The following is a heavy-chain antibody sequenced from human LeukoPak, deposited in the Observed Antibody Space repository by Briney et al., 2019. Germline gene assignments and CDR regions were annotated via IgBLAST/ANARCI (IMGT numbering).Heavy chain of an antibody. V-gene: IGHV3-30*02. Sequence: PGGSLRLSCAASGFTFSSYGMHWVRQAPGKGLEWVAFIRYDGSNKYYADSVKGRFTISRDNSKNTLYLQMNSLRAEDTAVYYCAKDWGLIVVVTNGDYWGQGTLVTVSS. J-gene: IGHJ4*02. CDR3: AKDWGLIVVVTNGDY. D-gene: IGHD3-22*01. CDR1: GFTFSSYG. CDR2: IRYDGSNK.